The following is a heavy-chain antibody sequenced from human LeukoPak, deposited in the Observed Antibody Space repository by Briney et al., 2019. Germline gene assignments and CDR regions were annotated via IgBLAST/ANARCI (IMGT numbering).Heavy chain of an antibody. D-gene: IGHD6-19*01. J-gene: IGHJ5*02. Sequence: PGGPLGLSWEASGFTFSSYGMHGVGQAPGKGLEGVEVISYDGSNKYYADSVKGRFTISRDNSKNTLYLQMNSLRAEDTAVYYCAKSGSGWYSFQLNLWGQGTLVTVSS. V-gene: IGHV3-30*18. CDR1: GFTFSSYG. CDR3: AKSGSGWYSFQLNL. CDR2: ISYDGSNK.